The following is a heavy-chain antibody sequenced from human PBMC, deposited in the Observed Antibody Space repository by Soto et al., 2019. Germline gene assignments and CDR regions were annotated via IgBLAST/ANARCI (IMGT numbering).Heavy chain of an antibody. CDR3: ARAVAVPAGFDY. J-gene: IGHJ4*02. V-gene: IGHV1-3*01. CDR1: GYTFTGYA. Sequence: GASVKVSCKASGYTFTGYAMHWVRQAPGQRLEWMGWINAGNGNTKYSQKFQGRVTITRDTSASTACMELSSLRSEDTAVYYCARAVAVPAGFDYWGQGTLVTVSS. CDR2: INAGNGNT. D-gene: IGHD6-19*01.